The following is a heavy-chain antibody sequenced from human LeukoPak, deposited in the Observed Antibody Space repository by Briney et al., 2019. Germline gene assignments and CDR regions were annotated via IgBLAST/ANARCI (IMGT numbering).Heavy chain of an antibody. D-gene: IGHD2-8*02. J-gene: IGHJ4*02. V-gene: IGHV4-31*03. CDR1: GASVSSGSYY. CDR3: ARGVVYALFDY. Sequence: TLSLPCPVPGASVSSGSYYWSWIRQHPGKGLEWFGYIYYSGSTYYNPSLKSRVTISVDTSKNQFSLKLSSVTAADTAVYYCARGVVYALFDYWSQGTLVTVAS. CDR2: IYYSGST.